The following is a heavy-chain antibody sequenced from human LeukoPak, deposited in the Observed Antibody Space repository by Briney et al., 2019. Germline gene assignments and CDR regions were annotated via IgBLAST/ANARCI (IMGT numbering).Heavy chain of an antibody. CDR1: GGSIDGTNW. V-gene: IGHV4/OR15-8*01. Sequence: SETLSLTCDVSGGSIDGTNWWNWVRQPPGKGLEWIGEIHHDGRINYNPSLKSRVTLSVDKSKNQFSLRLNSVTAADTAMYYCARSHDHLWGNYPDYWGQGTLVTVSS. CDR3: ARSHDHLWGNYPDY. J-gene: IGHJ4*02. CDR2: IHHDGRI. D-gene: IGHD3-16*02.